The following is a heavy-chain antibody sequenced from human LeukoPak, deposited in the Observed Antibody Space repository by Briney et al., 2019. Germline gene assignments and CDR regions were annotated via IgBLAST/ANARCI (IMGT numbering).Heavy chain of an antibody. CDR1: GYTFTGYY. CDR2: INPNSGGT. CDR3: ARVLAAAATYYYYCYIDV. D-gene: IGHD6-13*01. J-gene: IGHJ6*03. Sequence: ASVKVSCKASGYTFTGYYMHWVRQAPGQGLEWMGWINPNSGGTNYAQKFQGRVTMTRDTSISTAYMELSRLRSDDTAVYYCARVLAAAATYYYYCYIDVWGKGTTVTVSS. V-gene: IGHV1-2*02.